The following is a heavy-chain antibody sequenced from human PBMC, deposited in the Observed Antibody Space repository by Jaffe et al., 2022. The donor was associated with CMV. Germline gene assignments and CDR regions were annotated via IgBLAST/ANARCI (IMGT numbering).Heavy chain of an antibody. Sequence: EVQLVESGGGLVQPGGSLRLSCSASGFTFSSYAMHWVRQAPGKGLEYVSAISSNGGSTYYADSVKGRFTISRDNSKNTLYLQMSSLRAEDTAVYYCVAQPLEMATIGGGDYWGQGTLVTVSS. CDR3: VAQPLEMATIGGGDY. CDR1: GFTFSSYA. V-gene: IGHV3-64D*06. D-gene: IGHD5-12*01. J-gene: IGHJ4*02. CDR2: ISSNGGST.